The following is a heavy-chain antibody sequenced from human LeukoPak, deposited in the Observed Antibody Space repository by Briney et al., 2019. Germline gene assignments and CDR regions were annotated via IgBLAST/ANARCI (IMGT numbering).Heavy chain of an antibody. CDR3: ARTIEMATISYFDY. J-gene: IGHJ4*02. D-gene: IGHD5-24*01. Sequence: GGSLRLSCAASGFTFSSYEMNWVRQAPGKGLEWVSYISSSDGTIYYADSVKGRFTISRDNAKNSLYLQMNSLRAGDTAVYYCARTIEMATISYFDYWGQGTLVTVSS. CDR2: ISSSDGTI. CDR1: GFTFSSYE. V-gene: IGHV3-48*03.